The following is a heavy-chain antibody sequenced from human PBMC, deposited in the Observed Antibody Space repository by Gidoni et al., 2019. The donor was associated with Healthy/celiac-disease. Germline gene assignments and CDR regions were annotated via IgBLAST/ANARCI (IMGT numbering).Heavy chain of an antibody. V-gene: IGHV1-69*06. D-gene: IGHD2-15*01. J-gene: IGHJ4*02. CDR3: ARGIIVVVVAATSPLYY. Sequence: QVQLVQSGAEVKKPGSSVKVSCKASGGTFSSYSISWVRQAPGQGLEWMGGIIPIFGTANYAQKFQGRVTITADKSTSTAYMELSSLRSEDTAVYYCARGIIVVVVAATSPLYYWGQGTLVTVSS. CDR1: GGTFSSYS. CDR2: IIPIFGTA.